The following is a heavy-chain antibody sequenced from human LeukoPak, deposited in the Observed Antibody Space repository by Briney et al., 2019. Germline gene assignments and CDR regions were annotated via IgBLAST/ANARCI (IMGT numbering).Heavy chain of an antibody. V-gene: IGHV3-53*01. CDR1: GFTVSNNF. CDR2: IYSGGGT. D-gene: IGHD6-19*01. Sequence: GRSLRLSCAASGFTVSNNFMTWVRQAPGKGLEWVSVIYSGGGTYYADSVKGRFTISRDNSKNTLYLQMNSLRVEDTAVYYCAKWRLVPRDPFDYWGQGTLVTVSS. J-gene: IGHJ4*02. CDR3: AKWRLVPRDPFDY.